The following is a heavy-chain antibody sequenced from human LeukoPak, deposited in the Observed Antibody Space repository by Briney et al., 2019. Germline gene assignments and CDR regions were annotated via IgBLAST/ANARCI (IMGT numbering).Heavy chain of an antibody. CDR2: IWYDGSNK. Sequence: GGSLRLSCAASGFTFSSYGMHWVRQAPGKGLEWVAVIWYDGSNKYYADSVKGRFTISRDNSKNTLYLQMNSLRAEDTAVYYCATSYSSGSRRGFDPWGQGTLVTVSP. CDR3: ATSYSSGSRRGFDP. D-gene: IGHD6-19*01. CDR1: GFTFSSYG. J-gene: IGHJ5*02. V-gene: IGHV3-33*01.